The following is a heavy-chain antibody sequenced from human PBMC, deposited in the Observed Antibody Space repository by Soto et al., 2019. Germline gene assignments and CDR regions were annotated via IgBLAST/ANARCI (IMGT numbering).Heavy chain of an antibody. CDR2: IYPGDSDT. Sequence: SFISHCSVRILKITGKGLEWMGIIYPGDSDTRYSPSFQGQVTISADKSISTAYLQWSSLKASDTDMYYCAILIAVAGDASYYSYGMDFWVQRTTVPV. D-gene: IGHD6-19*01. J-gene: IGHJ6*01. CDR3: AILIAVAGDASYYSYGMDF. V-gene: IGHV5-51*01. CDR1: SFISHC.